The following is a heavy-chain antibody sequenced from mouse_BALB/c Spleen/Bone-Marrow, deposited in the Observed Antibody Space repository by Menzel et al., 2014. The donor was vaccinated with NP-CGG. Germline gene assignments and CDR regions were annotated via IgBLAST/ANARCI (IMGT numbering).Heavy chain of an antibody. D-gene: IGHD1-1*01. CDR1: GFDFSRYW. J-gene: IGHJ4*01. V-gene: IGHV4-1*02. CDR2: INPESSTI. CDR3: ARLGYYGMMAF. Sequence: EVQLQGSGGGLVQPGGSLKLSCEVSGFDFSRYWMSWVRQAPGQGLEWIGEINPESSTINYTPSLKDKFIISRDNAKNTLYLQMSKVRSEDTALYYCARLGYYGMMAFWGQGTSVTVSP.